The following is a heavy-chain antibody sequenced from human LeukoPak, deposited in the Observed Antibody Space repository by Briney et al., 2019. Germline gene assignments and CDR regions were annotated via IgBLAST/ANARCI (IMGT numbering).Heavy chain of an antibody. J-gene: IGHJ5*02. CDR1: GFTFSSYS. V-gene: IGHV3-21*01. CDR3: ARQNLRYFDWLFPS. D-gene: IGHD3-9*01. CDR2: ISSSSSYI. Sequence: GGSLRLSCAASGFTFSSYSMNWVRQAPGKGLEWVSSISSSSSYIYYADSVKGRFTISRDNAKNSLYLQMNSLRAEDTAVYYCARQNLRYFDWLFPSWGQGTLVTVSS.